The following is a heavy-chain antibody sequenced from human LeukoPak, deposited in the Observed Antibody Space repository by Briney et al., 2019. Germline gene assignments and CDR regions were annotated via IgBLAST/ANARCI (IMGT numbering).Heavy chain of an antibody. CDR3: ARAPDGVRGPINV. Sequence: GGSLRLSCAASGFTFSSYWMHWVRQAPGKGLVWVSRMDSDGSSTSYADSVKGRFTISRDNAKNTLYLQMNSLRAEDTAVYYCARAPDGVRGPINVWGQGTLVTVSS. CDR1: GFTFSSYW. J-gene: IGHJ4*02. CDR2: MDSDGSST. D-gene: IGHD3-10*01. V-gene: IGHV3-74*01.